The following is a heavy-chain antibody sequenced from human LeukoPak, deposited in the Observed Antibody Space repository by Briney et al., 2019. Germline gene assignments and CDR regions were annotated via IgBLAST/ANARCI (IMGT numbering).Heavy chain of an antibody. D-gene: IGHD3-3*01. Sequence: SETLSLTCSVSGYSISSGYYWGWIRQPPGKGLEWIGSVFHSGITYYKPSLKSRVTILVDTSKNQFSLKLTSVTAADTAVYYCARDKGRPIYYDFWSGYFAGGVIDYWGQGTLVTVSS. V-gene: IGHV4-38-2*02. J-gene: IGHJ4*02. CDR3: ARDKGRPIYYDFWSGYFAGGVIDY. CDR2: VFHSGIT. CDR1: GYSISSGYY.